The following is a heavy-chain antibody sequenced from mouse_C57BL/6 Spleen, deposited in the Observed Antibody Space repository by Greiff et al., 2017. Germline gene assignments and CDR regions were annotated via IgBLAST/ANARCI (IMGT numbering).Heavy chain of an antibody. Sequence: EVQRVESGGGLVKPGGSLKLSCAASGFTFSSYAMSWVRQTPEKRLEWVATISDGGSYTYYPDNVKGRFTISRDNAKNNLYLQMSHLKSEDTAMYYCARDDYDKRGAMDYWGQGTSVTVSS. J-gene: IGHJ4*01. CDR3: ARDDYDKRGAMDY. D-gene: IGHD2-4*01. CDR1: GFTFSSYA. V-gene: IGHV5-4*01. CDR2: ISDGGSYT.